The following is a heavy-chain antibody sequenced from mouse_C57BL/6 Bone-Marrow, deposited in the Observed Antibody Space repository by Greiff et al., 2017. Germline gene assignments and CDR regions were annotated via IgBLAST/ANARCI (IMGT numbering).Heavy chain of an antibody. CDR3: AREDYPLHY. J-gene: IGHJ2*01. V-gene: IGHV1-19*01. D-gene: IGHD2-4*01. CDR2: INPYNGGT. Sequence: VQLQQSGPVLVKPGASVKMSCKASGYTFTDYYMNWVKQSHGKSLEWIGVINPYNGGTSYNQKFKGKATLTVDKSSITAYMELNSLTSEDSAVYYCAREDYPLHYWGQGTTLTVSS. CDR1: GYTFTDYY.